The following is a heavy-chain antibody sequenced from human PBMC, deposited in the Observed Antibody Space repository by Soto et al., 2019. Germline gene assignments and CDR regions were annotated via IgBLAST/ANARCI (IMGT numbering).Heavy chain of an antibody. V-gene: IGHV3-21*01. CDR2: ISSSSSYI. Sequence: GGSLRLSCAASGFTFSSYSMNWVRQAPGKGLEWVSSISSSSSYIYYADSVKGRFTISRDNAKNSLYLQMNSLRAEDTAVYYCASTGLRLGNAFDIWGQGTMVTVSS. J-gene: IGHJ3*02. CDR1: GFTFSSYS. D-gene: IGHD3-16*01. CDR3: ASTGLRLGNAFDI.